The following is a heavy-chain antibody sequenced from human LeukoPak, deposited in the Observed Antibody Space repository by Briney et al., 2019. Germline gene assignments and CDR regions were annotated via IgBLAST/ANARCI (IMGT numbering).Heavy chain of an antibody. Sequence: SETLSLTCTVTGVAISSSSYYWNWIRQPPGKGLEWIGSIYYSGNTYYNPSLKSRVTISGDTSKNQFSLKLSSVSAADTAVYYCARVDPDSSSTLEVFDYWGQGTLVTVSS. CDR3: ARVDPDSSSTLEVFDY. J-gene: IGHJ4*02. CDR1: GVAISSSSYY. D-gene: IGHD6-6*01. V-gene: IGHV4-39*01. CDR2: IYYSGNT.